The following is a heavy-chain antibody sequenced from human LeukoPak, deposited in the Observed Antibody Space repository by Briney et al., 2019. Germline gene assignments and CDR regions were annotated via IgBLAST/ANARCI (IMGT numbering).Heavy chain of an antibody. D-gene: IGHD3-3*01. CDR3: ARVDDFYYYYMDV. Sequence: GGSLRLSCAASGFTFSSYGMHWVRQAPGKGLEWVAVISYDGSNKYYADSVKGRFTISRDNAKNSLYLQMNSLRAEDTAVYYCARVDDFYYYYMDVWGKGTTVTVSS. V-gene: IGHV3-30*03. CDR2: ISYDGSNK. J-gene: IGHJ6*03. CDR1: GFTFSSYG.